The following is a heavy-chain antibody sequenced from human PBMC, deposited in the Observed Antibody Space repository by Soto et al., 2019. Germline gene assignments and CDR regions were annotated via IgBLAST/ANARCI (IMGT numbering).Heavy chain of an antibody. CDR1: GGSVRSGNHF. J-gene: IGHJ6*02. Sequence: QVQLQESGPGLLKASETLSLTCSVSGGSVRSGNHFWNWIRQPPGRGLEWLGSMYYTGVTNYNPALNRRVSMSVDTSKEHFSLNLTSLHAADTAFYYCARGVEPLVYYGLDVWGEGTTVTVSS. CDR2: MYYTGVT. V-gene: IGHV4-61*01. D-gene: IGHD2-21*01. CDR3: ARGVEPLVYYGLDV.